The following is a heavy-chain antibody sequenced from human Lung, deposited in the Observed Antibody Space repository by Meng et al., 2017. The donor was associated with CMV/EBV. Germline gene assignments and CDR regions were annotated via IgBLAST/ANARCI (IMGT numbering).Heavy chain of an antibody. CDR3: ARDGFCSNGGCTISGDAFDI. J-gene: IGHJ3*02. CDR2: ISYDGRNN. V-gene: IGHV3-30*04. D-gene: IGHD2-8*01. Sequence: SCAASGFTFSNHAMHWVRQAPGKGLERMALISYDGRNNFHADSVKGRFTISRDNSKNTLFLQMNSLRAEDKAVYYCARDGFCSNGGCTISGDAFDIXGQGXMVTVSS. CDR1: GFTFSNHA.